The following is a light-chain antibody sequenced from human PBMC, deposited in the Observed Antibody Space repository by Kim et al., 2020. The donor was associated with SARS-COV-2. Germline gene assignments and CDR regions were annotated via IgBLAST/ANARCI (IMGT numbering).Light chain of an antibody. CDR1: SSNVGSYNY. CDR3: CSYAGSYTYV. V-gene: IGLV2-11*03. Sequence: GQSVTIPCTGTSSNVGSYNYVSWYQQHPGKAPKVMIYDVTKRPSGVPDRFSGSKSGNAASLTISGLQAEDEADYYCCSYAGSYTYVFGTGTKVTVL. CDR2: DVT. J-gene: IGLJ1*01.